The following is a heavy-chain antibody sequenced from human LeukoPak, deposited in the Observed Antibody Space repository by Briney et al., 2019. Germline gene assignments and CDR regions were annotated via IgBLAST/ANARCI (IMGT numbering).Heavy chain of an antibody. V-gene: IGHV3-15*01. CDR3: TTIAAAGHFDY. Sequence: GGSLRLSCAASGFTFTNAWMSWVRQAPGKGLEWVGRIKSKSDGGTTDYAAPVKGRFSISRDDSKNTLYLQMNSLKTEDTAVYYCTTIAAAGHFDYWGQGTLVTVSS. CDR1: GFTFTNAW. D-gene: IGHD6-13*01. CDR2: IKSKSDGGTT. J-gene: IGHJ4*02.